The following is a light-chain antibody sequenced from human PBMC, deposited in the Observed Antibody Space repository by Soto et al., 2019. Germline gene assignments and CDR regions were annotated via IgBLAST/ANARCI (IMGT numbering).Light chain of an antibody. CDR3: QQYYSYPFT. CDR1: QGISSY. Sequence: AIRMTQSPSSLSASTGDRVTITCRARQGISSYLAWYQQKVGKAPKILIYAASTLQSGVPSRFSGSGSGTDFTLTISCLQSEDFATYYCQQYYSYPFTFGGGTKVEIK. J-gene: IGKJ4*01. V-gene: IGKV1-8*01. CDR2: AAS.